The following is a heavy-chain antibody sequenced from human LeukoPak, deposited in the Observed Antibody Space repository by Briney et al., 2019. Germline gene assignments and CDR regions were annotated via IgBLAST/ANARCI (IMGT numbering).Heavy chain of an antibody. Sequence: PGGSLRLSCAASGFTVSSNYMSWVRQAPGKGLEWVSVIYSGGSTYYADSVKGRFTISRDNSKNTLYFQMNSLRAEDTAVYYCAREGAVAVGFDYWGQGTLVTVSS. J-gene: IGHJ4*02. CDR1: GFTVSSNY. V-gene: IGHV3-53*01. CDR3: AREGAVAVGFDY. CDR2: IYSGGST. D-gene: IGHD6-19*01.